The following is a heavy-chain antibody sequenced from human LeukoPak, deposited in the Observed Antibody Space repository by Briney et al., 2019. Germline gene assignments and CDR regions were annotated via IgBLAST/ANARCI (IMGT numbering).Heavy chain of an antibody. CDR1: GYTFTSYA. V-gene: IGHV1-3*01. CDR2: INAGNGNT. D-gene: IGHD6-13*01. CDR3: ARVLSSSSWHNWFDP. J-gene: IGHJ5*02. Sequence: SVKVSCKASGYTFTSYAMHWVRQAPGQRLEWMGWINAGNGNTKYSQKFQGRVTITRDTSTSTAYMELRSLRSDDTAVYYCARVLSSSSWHNWFDPWGQGTLVTVSS.